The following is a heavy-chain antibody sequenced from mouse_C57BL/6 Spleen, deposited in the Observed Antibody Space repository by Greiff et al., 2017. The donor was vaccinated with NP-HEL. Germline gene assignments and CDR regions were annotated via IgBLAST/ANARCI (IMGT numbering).Heavy chain of an antibody. CDR1: GYAFSSSW. V-gene: IGHV1-82*01. D-gene: IGHD3-2*02. J-gene: IGHJ3*01. CDR3: ARELRLEAWFAY. Sequence: QVQLQQSGPELVKPGASVKISCKASGYAFSSSWMNWVKQRPGKGLEWIGRIYPGDGDTNYNGKFKGKATLTADKSSSTAYMQLSSLTSEDSAVYFCARELRLEAWFAYWGQWTLVTVSA. CDR2: IYPGDGDT.